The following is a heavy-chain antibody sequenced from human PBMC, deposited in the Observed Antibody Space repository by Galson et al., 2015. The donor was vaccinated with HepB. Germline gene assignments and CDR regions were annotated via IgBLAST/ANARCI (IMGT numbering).Heavy chain of an antibody. D-gene: IGHD2-8*02. CDR1: GFAFNIYT. CDR2: ISYDGYYK. Sequence: SLRLSCAASGFAFNIYTMHWVRQAPGKGLDWVAVISYDGYYKFYADSVQGRFSISRDNAKKSLYLQMNSLSAEDTAVYYCARDSGYCTSVDCRGDGFDAWGQGTMVTVSS. V-gene: IGHV3-30-3*01. CDR3: ARDSGYCTSVDCRGDGFDA. J-gene: IGHJ3*01.